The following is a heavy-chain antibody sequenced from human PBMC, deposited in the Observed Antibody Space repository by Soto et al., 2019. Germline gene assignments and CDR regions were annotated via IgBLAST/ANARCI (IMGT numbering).Heavy chain of an antibody. CDR3: TLGSWSAETFDI. V-gene: IGHV1-69*02. Sequence: QVQLVQSGAEVKKPGSSVKVSCKASGGTFSTYTIIWVRQAPGQGLEWMGRIIPMLDITNKAQRFQGRVTITADKSTSTAYLELSRLRSEDTAVYYCTLGSWSAETFDIWGRGTMVTVSS. D-gene: IGHD6-13*01. CDR1: GGTFSTYT. J-gene: IGHJ3*02. CDR2: IIPMLDIT.